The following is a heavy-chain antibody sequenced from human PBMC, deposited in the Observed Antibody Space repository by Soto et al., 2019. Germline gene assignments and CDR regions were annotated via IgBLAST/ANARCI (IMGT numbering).Heavy chain of an antibody. Sequence: SETLSLTCTVSGGSVSSGSYYWSWSRQPPGKGLEWIGYIYYSGSTNYNPSLKSRVTISVDTSKNQFSLKLSSVTAADTAVYYCARDRLITGTNSYYYYGMDVWGQGTTVTVS. CDR2: IYYSGST. CDR1: GGSVSSGSYY. J-gene: IGHJ6*02. D-gene: IGHD1-7*01. CDR3: ARDRLITGTNSYYYYGMDV. V-gene: IGHV4-61*01.